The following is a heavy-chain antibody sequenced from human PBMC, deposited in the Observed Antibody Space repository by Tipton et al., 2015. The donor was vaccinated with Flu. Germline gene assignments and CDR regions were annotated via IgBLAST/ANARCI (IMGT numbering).Heavy chain of an antibody. D-gene: IGHD3-3*01. CDR1: GFTLSLYW. CDR3: ARVPEWLGYGFDI. CDR2: IKQDGSQK. J-gene: IGHJ3*02. V-gene: IGHV3-7*03. Sequence: SLRLSCAASGFTLSLYWMTWVRQAPGKGLEWVANIKQDGSQKYYVDSVKGRFTISRDNAKSSLYLHLNNLRAEDTAVYYCARVPEWLGYGFDIWGQGTQAAVSS.